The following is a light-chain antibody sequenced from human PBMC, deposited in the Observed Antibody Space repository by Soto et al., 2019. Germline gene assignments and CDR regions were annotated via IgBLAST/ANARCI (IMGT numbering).Light chain of an antibody. V-gene: IGLV2-8*01. Sequence: QSVLTQPPSASGSPGQSVAISCTGTSSDVGGYNYVSWYQQHPGKAPKLMIYEVNKRPSGVPDRFSGSKSGNTASLTVSGLQAEDEADPYCSSSAGSTNVFGTGTKVTVL. J-gene: IGLJ1*01. CDR1: SSDVGGYNY. CDR3: SSSAGSTNV. CDR2: EVN.